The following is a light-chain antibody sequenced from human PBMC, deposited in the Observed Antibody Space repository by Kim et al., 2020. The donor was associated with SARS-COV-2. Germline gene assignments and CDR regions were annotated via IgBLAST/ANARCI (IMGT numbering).Light chain of an antibody. Sequence: ATINCKSSQSVLYSSNNKNDSAWYQQKPGQPPKLLFYWASTRESGVPDRFSGSGSGTDFTLTISSLQAEDVAVYYCQQYYSTPLTFGGGNKV. CDR2: WAS. V-gene: IGKV4-1*01. CDR3: QQYYSTPLT. J-gene: IGKJ4*01. CDR1: QSVLYSSNNKND.